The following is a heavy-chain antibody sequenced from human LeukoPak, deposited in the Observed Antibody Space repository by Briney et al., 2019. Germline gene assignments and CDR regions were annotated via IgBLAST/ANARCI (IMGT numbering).Heavy chain of an antibody. CDR3: ARADYYYDTSGYNDY. J-gene: IGHJ4*02. CDR1: GYTFTGYY. V-gene: IGHV1-2*02. CDR2: INPNSGGT. D-gene: IGHD3-22*01. Sequence: ASVKVSCKASGYTFTGYYMHWVRQAPGQGLGWMGWINPNSGGTNYAQKFQGRVTMTRDTSISTAYMELSRLRSDDTAVYYCARADYYYDTSGYNDYWGQGTLVTVSS.